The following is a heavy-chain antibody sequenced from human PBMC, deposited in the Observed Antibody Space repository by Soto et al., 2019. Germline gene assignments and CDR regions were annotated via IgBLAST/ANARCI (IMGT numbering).Heavy chain of an antibody. CDR2: IWYDGSNK. J-gene: IGHJ4*02. CDR3: ARDRLEWGHGDFHY. CDR1: GFTFSSYG. V-gene: IGHV3-33*01. D-gene: IGHD3-3*01. Sequence: QVQLVESGGGVVQPGRSLRLSCAASGFTFSSYGMHWVRQAPGKGLEWVAVIWYDGSNKYYADSVKGRFTISRDNSKNTLYLQMNSLRAEDTAVYYCARDRLEWGHGDFHYWGQGTLVTVSS.